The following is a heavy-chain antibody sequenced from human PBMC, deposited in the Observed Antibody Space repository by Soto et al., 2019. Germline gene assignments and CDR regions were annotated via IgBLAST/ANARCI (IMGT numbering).Heavy chain of an antibody. Sequence: GGSLRLSCAASGFTFSNYWMSWVRQAPGKGLEWVSAISGSGGSTYYADSVKGRFTISRDNSKNTLYLQMNSLRAEDTAVYYCAKDQAVAGIAYFDYWGQGTLVTVSS. CDR1: GFTFSNYW. V-gene: IGHV3-23*01. J-gene: IGHJ4*02. CDR3: AKDQAVAGIAYFDY. D-gene: IGHD6-19*01. CDR2: ISGSGGST.